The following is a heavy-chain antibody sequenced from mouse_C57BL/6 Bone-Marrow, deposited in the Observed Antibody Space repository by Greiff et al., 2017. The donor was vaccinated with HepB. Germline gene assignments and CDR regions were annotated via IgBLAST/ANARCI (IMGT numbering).Heavy chain of an antibody. J-gene: IGHJ4*01. V-gene: IGHV2-5*01. CDR1: GFSLTSYG. CDR2: LWRGGST. CDR3: AKKVYYGNSHAMDY. D-gene: IGHD2-1*01. Sequence: VKLVESGPGLVQPSQSLSITCTVSGFSLTSYGVHWVRQSPGKGLEWLGVLWRGGSTDYNAAFMSRLSITKDNSKSQVFFKMNSMQADDTAIYYCAKKVYYGNSHAMDYWGQGTSVTVSS.